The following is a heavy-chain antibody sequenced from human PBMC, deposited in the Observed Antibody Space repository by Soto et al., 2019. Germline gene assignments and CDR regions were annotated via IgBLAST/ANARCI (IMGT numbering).Heavy chain of an antibody. Sequence: SETLSLTCAVYGGSFSGYYWSWIRQPPGKGLEWIGEINHSGSTNYNPSLKSRVTISVDTSKNQFSLKLSSVTAADTAVYHCARVRRYMVRGVPPRYYYYGMDVWGQGTTVTVSS. CDR2: INHSGST. V-gene: IGHV4-34*01. CDR3: ARVRRYMVRGVPPRYYYYGMDV. J-gene: IGHJ6*02. CDR1: GGSFSGYY. D-gene: IGHD3-10*01.